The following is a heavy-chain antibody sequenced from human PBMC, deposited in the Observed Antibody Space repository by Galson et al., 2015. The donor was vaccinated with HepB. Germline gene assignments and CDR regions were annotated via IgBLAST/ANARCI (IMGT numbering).Heavy chain of an antibody. D-gene: IGHD3-22*01. V-gene: IGHV3-15*01. CDR1: GFTFSSYA. CDR2: IKSKTDGGTT. J-gene: IGHJ3*02. Sequence: SLRLSCAASGFTFSSYAMSWVRQAPGKGLEWVGRIKSKTDGGTTDYAAPVKGRFTISRDDSKNTLYLQMNSLKTEDTAVYYCTTMIVVATDAFDIWGQGTMVTVSS. CDR3: TTMIVVATDAFDI.